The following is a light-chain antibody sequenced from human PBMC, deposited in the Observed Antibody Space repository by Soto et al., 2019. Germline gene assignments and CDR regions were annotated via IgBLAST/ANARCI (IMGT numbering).Light chain of an antibody. V-gene: IGKV3-20*01. Sequence: EIVLTQSPGTLSLSPGERATLSCRASQSVSSSYLAWYQQKPGQAPRLLIYGASSRATGIPDRFSGSGSGTDFTLTISRLEPEAFAVYYCQHLETFGQGTKVEIK. CDR3: QHLET. CDR2: GAS. J-gene: IGKJ1*01. CDR1: QSVSSSY.